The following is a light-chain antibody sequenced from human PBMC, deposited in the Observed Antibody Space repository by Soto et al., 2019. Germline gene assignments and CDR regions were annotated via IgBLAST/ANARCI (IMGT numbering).Light chain of an antibody. CDR2: EVS. J-gene: IGLJ1*01. V-gene: IGLV2-23*02. CDR3: CSYAGSRSYV. CDR1: SSDVGSYNL. Sequence: QSALTQPASVSGSPGQPITISCTGTSSDVGSYNLVSWYQQHPGKAPKLMIYEVSKRPSGVSNRFSGSKSGDTASLTISGLQAEDESDYYCCSYAGSRSYVFGTGTKVTVL.